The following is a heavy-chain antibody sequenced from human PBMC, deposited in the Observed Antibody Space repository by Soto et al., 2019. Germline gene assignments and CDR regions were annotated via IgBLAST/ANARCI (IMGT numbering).Heavy chain of an antibody. CDR3: AKEPEGY. CDR2: ISGSGGST. CDR1: GLTFSNYA. V-gene: IGHV3-23*01. Sequence: EVQLLESGGGLVQPGESLRLSCAASGLTFSNYAMTWVRQAPGKGLEWVSGISGSGGSTYYADSVKGRFTIFRDNTKNTLFLQMNSLRAEDTAVYYCAKEPEGYWGQGTLVNVSS. J-gene: IGHJ4*02.